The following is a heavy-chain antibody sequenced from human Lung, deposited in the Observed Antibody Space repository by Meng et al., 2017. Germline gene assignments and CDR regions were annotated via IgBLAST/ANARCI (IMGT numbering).Heavy chain of an antibody. CDR2: INHSGST. V-gene: IGHV4-34*01. J-gene: IGHJ4*02. D-gene: IGHD4-11*01. CDR3: ARGPTTMAHDFDY. Sequence: QVQLQQWGAGLLKPSETLSPTCVVSGGSFSDYYWGWIRQPPGKGLEWIGEINHSGSTNYNPSLESRATISVDTSQNNLSLKLSSVTAADSAVYYCARGPTTMAHDFDYWGQGTLVTVSS. CDR1: GGSFSDYY.